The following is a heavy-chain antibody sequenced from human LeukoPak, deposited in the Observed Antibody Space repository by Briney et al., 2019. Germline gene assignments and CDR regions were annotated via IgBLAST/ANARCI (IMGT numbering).Heavy chain of an antibody. J-gene: IGHJ4*02. D-gene: IGHD6-19*01. V-gene: IGHV1-2*02. CDR1: GYTFTDYY. CDR2: INPNSGGA. CDR3: ARQASGGWYYDY. Sequence: ASVTVSCAASGYTFTDYYMHWERQAPGQGLEWMGWINPNSGGAHYAQKFQGRVSMTRDTSISTIYMELSRLTSGDTAVYYCARQASGGWYYDYWGQGTLVTVSS.